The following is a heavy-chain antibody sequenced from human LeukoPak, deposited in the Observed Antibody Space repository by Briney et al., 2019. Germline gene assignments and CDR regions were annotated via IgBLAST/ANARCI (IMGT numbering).Heavy chain of an antibody. CDR1: GGSISSHY. CDR3: ARGEMATIEDAFHI. V-gene: IGHV4-59*11. CDR2: IYYSGST. Sequence: SETLSLTCTVSGGSISSHYWSWIRQSPGKGLEWIGYIYYSGSTNYNPSLKSRVTISVDTSKNQFSLKLSSVTAADTAVYYCARGEMATIEDAFHIWGQGTMVTVSS. D-gene: IGHD5-24*01. J-gene: IGHJ3*02.